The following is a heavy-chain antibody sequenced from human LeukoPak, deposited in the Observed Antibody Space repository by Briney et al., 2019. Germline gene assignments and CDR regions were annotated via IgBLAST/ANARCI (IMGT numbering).Heavy chain of an antibody. J-gene: IGHJ4*02. D-gene: IGHD6-19*01. CDR2: INHSGST. CDR1: GGSFSGYY. Sequence: SETLSLTCAVYGGSFSGYYWSWIRQPPGKGLEWIGEINHSGSTNYNPSLKSRVTISVDTSKNQFSLKLSSVTAADTAVYYCARTSGYSSGWQHYWGQGTLVTVSS. V-gene: IGHV4-34*01. CDR3: ARTSGYSSGWQHY.